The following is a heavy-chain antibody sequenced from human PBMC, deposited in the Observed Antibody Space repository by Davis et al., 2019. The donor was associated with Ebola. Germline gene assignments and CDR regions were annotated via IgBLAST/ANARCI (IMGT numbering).Heavy chain of an antibody. V-gene: IGHV4-59*12. CDR1: GGSITSSY. D-gene: IGHD3-22*01. Sequence: SETLSLTCTVSGGSITSSYWSWIRQPPGKGLEWIGYIYHSGSTYYNPSLKSRVTISVDRSKNQFSLKLSSVTAADTAVYYCARVRSGYPHYYYGMDVWGQGTTVTVSS. CDR3: ARVRSGYPHYYYGMDV. J-gene: IGHJ6*02. CDR2: IYHSGST.